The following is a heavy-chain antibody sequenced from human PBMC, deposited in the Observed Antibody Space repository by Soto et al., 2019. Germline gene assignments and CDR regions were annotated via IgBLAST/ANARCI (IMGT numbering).Heavy chain of an antibody. CDR2: LGGGETDT. CDR1: RFTFSDFA. V-gene: IGHV3-23*01. D-gene: IGHD1-26*01. J-gene: IGHJ5*01. CDR3: AKDAVSYNGKWDWFDS. Sequence: DVQLLESGGGLVQPGGSLTLSCAASRFTFSDFAMSWVRQAPGKGLEWASSLGGGETDTYYADSVKGRFTISRDNSKNTLYLQMDSLRDEDTAIYYCAKDAVSYNGKWDWFDSWGQGTLVTVSS.